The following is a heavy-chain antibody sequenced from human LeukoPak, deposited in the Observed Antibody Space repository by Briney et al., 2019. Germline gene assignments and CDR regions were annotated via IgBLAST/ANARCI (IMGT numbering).Heavy chain of an antibody. Sequence: GGSLRLSCAASGXSFNDAWMSWVRQAPGKGQEWVGRIKRKTDGGTTDYAAPVKGRFSISRDDSKTSLYLQMNNLQTEDTAVYYCTTDTRRVVVPKWGQGTLVTVSS. J-gene: IGHJ4*02. CDR2: IKRKTDGGTT. CDR1: GXSFNDAW. V-gene: IGHV3-15*01. D-gene: IGHD2-15*01. CDR3: TTDTRRVVVPK.